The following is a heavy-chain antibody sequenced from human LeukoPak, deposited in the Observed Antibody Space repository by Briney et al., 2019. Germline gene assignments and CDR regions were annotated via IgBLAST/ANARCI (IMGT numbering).Heavy chain of an antibody. CDR2: IYPSGRT. D-gene: IGHD6-6*01. CDR3: AREGQQLVPPLDS. CDR1: GGSISSGSRY. V-gene: IGHV4-61*09. Sequence: SQTLSLTCTVSGGSISSGSRYWSWIRQPAGKGLDWVGHIYPSGRTNYNPSLTGRVTIAIDTSKNQFSLKLSSVTAADSAVYFCAREGQQLVPPLDSWGQGTLVTVSS. J-gene: IGHJ4*02.